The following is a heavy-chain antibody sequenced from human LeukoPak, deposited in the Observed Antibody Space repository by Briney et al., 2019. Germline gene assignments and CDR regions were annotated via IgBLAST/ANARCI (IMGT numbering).Heavy chain of an antibody. Sequence: PSETLSLTCTVSGGSISIYYWSWIRQPPGKGLEWIGYVYNSGSTDYNPSLKSRVTISADTSKNQFSLKLSSVTAADTAVYYCARETWIQLWLRGGYFDYWGQGTLVTVSS. D-gene: IGHD5-18*01. CDR2: VYNSGST. V-gene: IGHV4-59*12. CDR3: ARETWIQLWLRGGYFDY. J-gene: IGHJ4*02. CDR1: GGSISIYY.